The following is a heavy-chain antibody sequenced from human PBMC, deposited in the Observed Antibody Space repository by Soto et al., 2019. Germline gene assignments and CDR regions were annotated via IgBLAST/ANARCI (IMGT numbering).Heavy chain of an antibody. J-gene: IGHJ6*02. CDR3: ARDRPTILDYYYGMDV. Sequence: TLSLTCTVSGGSISSGGYYWSWICQHPGKGLEWIGYIYYSGSTYYNPSLKSRVTISVDTSKNQFSLKLSSVTAADTAGYYCARDRPTILDYYYGMDVWGQGTTVTVSS. CDR2: IYYSGST. CDR1: GGSISSGGYY. D-gene: IGHD2-8*02. V-gene: IGHV4-31*03.